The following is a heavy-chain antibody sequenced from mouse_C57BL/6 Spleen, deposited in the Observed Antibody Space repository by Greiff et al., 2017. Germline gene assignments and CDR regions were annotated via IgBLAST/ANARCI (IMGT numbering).Heavy chain of an antibody. CDR1: GYAFSSYW. V-gene: IGHV1-80*01. J-gene: IGHJ4*01. CDR2: IYPGDGDT. Sequence: VKLKESGAELVKPGASVKISCKASGYAFSSYWMNWVKQRPGKGLEWIGQIYPGDGDTNYNGKFKGKATLTADKSSSTAYMQLSSLTSEDSAVYFCARRGNYVDYAMDYWGQGTSVTVSS. D-gene: IGHD2-1*01. CDR3: ARRGNYVDYAMDY.